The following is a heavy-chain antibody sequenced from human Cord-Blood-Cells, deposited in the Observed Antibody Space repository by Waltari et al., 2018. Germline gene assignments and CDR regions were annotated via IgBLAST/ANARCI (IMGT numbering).Heavy chain of an antibody. CDR1: GGSFSGYY. D-gene: IGHD1-26*01. Sequence: QVQLQQWGAGLLKPPETLSLTCAVYGGSFSGYYWSWTRQPPGKGLEWIGEINHSGSTNYNPSLKSRVTISVDTSKNQFSLKLSSVTAADTAVYYCALVGATLHGDYWGQGTLVTVSS. V-gene: IGHV4-34*01. J-gene: IGHJ4*02. CDR2: INHSGST. CDR3: ALVGATLHGDY.